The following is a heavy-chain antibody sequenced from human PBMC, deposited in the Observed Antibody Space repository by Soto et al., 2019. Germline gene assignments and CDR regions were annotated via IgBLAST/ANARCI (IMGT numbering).Heavy chain of an antibody. D-gene: IGHD2-21*01. J-gene: IGHJ4*02. V-gene: IGHV2-5*02. CDR1: GFSLSSSGVG. CDR3: AHRALYRGSYWDGGYFDT. Sequence: QITLRESGPTRVRPTQPLTLTCNFAGFSLSSSGVGVGWIRQSPGKAPEWLVVIYWDDDKRYNPSLKSRLTSTKDTYKNQVVHTMTNMDPVDTGTYYCAHRALYRGSYWDGGYFDTLGPGIPVTVSP. CDR2: IYWDDDK.